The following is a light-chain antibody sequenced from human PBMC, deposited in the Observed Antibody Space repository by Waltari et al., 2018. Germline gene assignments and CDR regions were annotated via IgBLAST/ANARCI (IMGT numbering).Light chain of an antibody. CDR3: QHGYSIPWT. Sequence: MQLHQSPSSMSASVGDIVTNTCQASQGINNILAWYQQKPGKVPKLLIYKASTLQSGVPSRFSGSGSGTDFTLTITSLQPEDFATYYCQHGYSIPWTFGQGTKVEIK. CDR1: QGINNI. J-gene: IGKJ1*01. CDR2: KAS. V-gene: IGKV1-17*03.